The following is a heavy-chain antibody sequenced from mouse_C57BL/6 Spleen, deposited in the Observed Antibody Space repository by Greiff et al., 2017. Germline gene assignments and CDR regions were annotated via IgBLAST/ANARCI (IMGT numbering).Heavy chain of an antibody. CDR1: GYTFTSYW. V-gene: IGHV1-69*01. CDR2: IDPSDSYT. CDR3: AAFDY. Sequence: VQLQQPGAELVLPGASVKLSCKASGYTFTSYWMHWVKQRPGQGLEWIGEIDPSDSYTNYNQKFKGKSTLTVDKSSSTAYMQLSSLTSEDSAVYYCAAFDYWGQGTTLTVSS. J-gene: IGHJ2*01.